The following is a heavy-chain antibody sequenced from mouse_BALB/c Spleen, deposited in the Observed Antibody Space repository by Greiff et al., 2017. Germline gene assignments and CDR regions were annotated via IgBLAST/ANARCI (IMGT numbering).Heavy chain of an antibody. J-gene: IGHJ4*01. CDR1: GFTFSSFG. V-gene: IGHV5-17*02. D-gene: IGHD3-3*01. CDR3: AREGDEAMDY. CDR2: ISSGSSTI. Sequence: EVNVVESGGGLVQPGGSRKLSCAASGFTFSSFGMHWVRQAPEKGLEWVAYISSGSSTIYYADTVTGRFTISRDNPKNTLFLQMTSLRSEDTAMYYCAREGDEAMDYWGQGTSVTVAS.